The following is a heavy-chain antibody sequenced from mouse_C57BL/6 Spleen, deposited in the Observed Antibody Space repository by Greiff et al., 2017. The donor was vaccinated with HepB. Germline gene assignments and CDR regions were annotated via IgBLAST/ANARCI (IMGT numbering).Heavy chain of an antibody. CDR1: GYTFTDYE. CDR3: TRDCYYFDY. J-gene: IGHJ2*01. V-gene: IGHV1-15*01. Sequence: LQESGAELVRPGASVTLSCKASGYTFTDYEMHWVKQTPVHGLEWIGAIDPETGGTAYNQKFKGKAILTADKSSSTAYMELRSLTSEDSAVYYCTRDCYYFDYWGQGTTLTVSS. CDR2: IDPETGGT.